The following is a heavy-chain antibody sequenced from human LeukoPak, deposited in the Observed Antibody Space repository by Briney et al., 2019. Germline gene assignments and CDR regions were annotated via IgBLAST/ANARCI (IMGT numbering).Heavy chain of an antibody. CDR2: IYSGGST. Sequence: PGGSLRLSCAASGFTVSSNYMSWVRQAPGKGLEWVSVIYSGGSTYYADSVKGRFTISRDNSKNTLYLQMNSLRAEDTAVYYCVEVYGGSYYYDYWGQGALVTVSS. CDR3: VEVYGGSYYYDY. V-gene: IGHV3-53*01. J-gene: IGHJ4*02. D-gene: IGHD1-26*01. CDR1: GFTVSSNY.